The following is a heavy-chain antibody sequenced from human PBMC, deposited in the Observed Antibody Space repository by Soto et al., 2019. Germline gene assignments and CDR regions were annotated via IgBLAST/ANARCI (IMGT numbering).Heavy chain of an antibody. J-gene: IGHJ4*02. V-gene: IGHV4-30-2*01. Sequence: QLQLQESGSGLVKPSQTLSLTCAVSGGSISSGGYSWSWIRQPPGKGLEWIGYMYHSGSTYYTPSPXGXXTISSDRSKNHFARTLSSATAADMAVYCCARVPDYWGQGILVTVSS. D-gene: IGHD2-2*01. CDR1: GGSISSGGYS. CDR2: MYHSGST. CDR3: ARVPDY.